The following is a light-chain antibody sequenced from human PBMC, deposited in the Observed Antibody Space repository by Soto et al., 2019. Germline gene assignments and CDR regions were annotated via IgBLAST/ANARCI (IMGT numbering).Light chain of an antibody. J-gene: IGLJ3*02. CDR2: EVT. V-gene: IGLV2-8*01. CDR3: SSYAGSNNGV. Sequence: QSALTQPPSASGSPGQSVTISCTGTSSDVGGYNYVSWYQQHPGKAPKLMIYEVTKRPSGVPDRFSGSKSGNTASLTVSGLQAEDEAEYYYSSYAGSNNGVFGGGTKLTVL. CDR1: SSDVGGYNY.